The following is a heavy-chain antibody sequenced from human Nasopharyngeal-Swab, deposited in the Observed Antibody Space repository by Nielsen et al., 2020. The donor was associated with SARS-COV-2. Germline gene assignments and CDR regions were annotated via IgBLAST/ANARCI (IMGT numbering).Heavy chain of an antibody. CDR2: VSYSGTA. Sequence: SETLSLTCTVSGASISSSINYWGWIRQSPQKGLEWIGTVSYSGTANYNSSLNSRVTISVDTSKNQFSLKLISVTAADTAVYYCARVESGDYLGLPFDYWGQGTLVTVSS. D-gene: IGHD4-17*01. CDR1: GASISSSINY. CDR3: ARVESGDYLGLPFDY. V-gene: IGHV4-39*07. J-gene: IGHJ4*02.